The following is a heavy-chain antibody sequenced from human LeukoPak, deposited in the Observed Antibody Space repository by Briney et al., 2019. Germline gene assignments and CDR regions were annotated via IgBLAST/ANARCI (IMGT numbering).Heavy chain of an antibody. D-gene: IGHD3-10*01. CDR2: IYHSGSI. Sequence: SQTLSLTCTVSGGSISSGGHSWSWIRQPLGKALEWIGYIYHSGSIYVNPSLKSRVTISVDRSKNQFSLHLRSVTAADTAVYFCARNYYDSGSDFFDYWGQGTLVTVSS. V-gene: IGHV4-30-2*01. CDR3: ARNYYDSGSDFFDY. CDR1: GGSISSGGHS. J-gene: IGHJ4*02.